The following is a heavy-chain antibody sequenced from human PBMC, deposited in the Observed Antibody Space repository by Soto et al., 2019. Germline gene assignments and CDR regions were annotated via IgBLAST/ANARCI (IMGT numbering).Heavy chain of an antibody. CDR3: ARDPGFYYDILTGYPPDY. J-gene: IGHJ4*02. CDR2: ISYDGSNK. CDR1: GFTFSSYA. Sequence: QVQLVESGGGVVQPGRSLRLSCAASGFTFSSYAMHWVRQAPGKGLEWVAVISYDGSNKYYADSVKGRFTISRDNSKNTLYLQMNSLRAEDTAVYYCARDPGFYYDILTGYPPDYWGQGTLVTVSS. D-gene: IGHD3-9*01. V-gene: IGHV3-30-3*01.